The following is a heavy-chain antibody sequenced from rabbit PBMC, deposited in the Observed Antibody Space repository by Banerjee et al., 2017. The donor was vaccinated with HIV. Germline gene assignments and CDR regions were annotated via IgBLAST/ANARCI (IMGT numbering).Heavy chain of an antibody. CDR1: GFSFSGYYY. Sequence: QEQLEESGGDLVKPEGSLTLTCTASGFSFSGYYYMCWVRQAPGKGLEWIACVGADDSADTYYASWAKGRFTISKTSSTTVTLQMTSLTAADTATYFCARAISSLVGLDLWGPGTLVTVS. CDR3: ARAISSLVGLDL. CDR2: VGADDSADT. V-gene: IGHV1S45*01. J-gene: IGHJ3*01. D-gene: IGHD3-1*01.